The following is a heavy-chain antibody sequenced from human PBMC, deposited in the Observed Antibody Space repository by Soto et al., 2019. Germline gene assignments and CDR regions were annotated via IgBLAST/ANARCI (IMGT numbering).Heavy chain of an antibody. CDR1: GGSISSRSFY. Sequence: QVHLQESGPGLVRPSETLSLTCAVSGGSISSRSFYWGWIRQSPGKGLEWIGSIYYTGTTYYNPSLTKRVVISGGTSKSQFSLILGSVTAADTAVYYCARRGLTTSQYWYFDLWGRGTLVSVSS. CDR2: IYYTGTT. D-gene: IGHD3-22*01. V-gene: IGHV4-39*01. CDR3: ARRGLTTSQYWYFDL. J-gene: IGHJ2*01.